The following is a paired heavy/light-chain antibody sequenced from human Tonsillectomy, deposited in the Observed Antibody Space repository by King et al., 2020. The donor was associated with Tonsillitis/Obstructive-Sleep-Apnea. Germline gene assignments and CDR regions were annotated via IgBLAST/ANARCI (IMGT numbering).Heavy chain of an antibody. CDR3: ARAPRDYYDSSGYLAY. J-gene: IGHJ4*02. D-gene: IGHD3-22*01. CDR1: GYTFTSYG. V-gene: IGHV1-18*01. CDR2: ISAYNGNI. Sequence: QVQLVQSGAEVKKPGASVKVSCKASGYTFTSYGISWVRQAPGQGLEWMGWISAYNGNIIYVPKFLGRVTMTTDTSTSTAYMELRSLRSDDKAVYYCARAPRDYYDSSGYLAYWGQGTLVTVSS.
Light chain of an antibody. V-gene: IGKV3-11*01. CDR2: DAS. J-gene: IGKJ1*01. CDR1: QSVSSY. Sequence: EIVLTQSPATLSLSPGERATLSCRASQSVSSYLAWYQQKPGQAPRLLIYDASNRATGIPARFSGSGSGTDFTLTISSAEPEDVAVYYCQQRSNWPGWTFGQGTKVEIK. CDR3: QQRSNWPGWT.